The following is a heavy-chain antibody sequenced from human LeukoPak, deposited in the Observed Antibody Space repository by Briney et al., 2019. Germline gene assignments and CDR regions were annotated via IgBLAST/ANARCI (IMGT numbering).Heavy chain of an antibody. D-gene: IGHD3-22*01. Sequence: KPGGSLRLSCAAAGVTFSNVWMTWLRQAPGTGLHWVGRIKSNADGGTTDYAAPVKGRFTISRDDSKNTLYLQMNILKTEDTSVYYCTRIYYDSSWPDYWGQGTLVTVSS. CDR3: TRIYYDSSWPDY. CDR2: IKSNADGGTT. V-gene: IGHV3-15*01. CDR1: GVTFSNVW. J-gene: IGHJ4*02.